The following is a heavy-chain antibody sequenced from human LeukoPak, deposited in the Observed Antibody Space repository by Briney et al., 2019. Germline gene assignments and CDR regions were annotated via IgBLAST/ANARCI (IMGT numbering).Heavy chain of an antibody. CDR3: ARELTVIYYYYYMDV. V-gene: IGHV4-61*02. D-gene: IGHD4-17*01. J-gene: IGHJ6*03. CDR1: GGSISSSYY. CDR2: IHTSGST. Sequence: SETLSLTCAVSGGSISSSYYWSWIRQPAGKGLEWIGRIHTSGSTNYNPSLKSRVTISIDTSKNQFSLKLSSVTAADTALYYCARELTVIYYYYYMDVWGKGTTVTISS.